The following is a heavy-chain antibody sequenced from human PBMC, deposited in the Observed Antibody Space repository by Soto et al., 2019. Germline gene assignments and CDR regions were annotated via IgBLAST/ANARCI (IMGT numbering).Heavy chain of an antibody. CDR1: GYTFTGYY. J-gene: IGHJ6*02. D-gene: IGHD3-3*01. Sequence: QVQLVQSGAEVKKPGASVKVSCKASGYTFTGYYMHWVRQAPGPGLEWMVWINPNSGGTNYAQKFKGRVTMTRDTSIITAYMELSRLRSDDTGVYYCARVPPSDYDFWSGYDPYCMDVWGQGTTVTVSS. V-gene: IGHV1-2*02. CDR3: ARVPPSDYDFWSGYDPYCMDV. CDR2: INPNSGGT.